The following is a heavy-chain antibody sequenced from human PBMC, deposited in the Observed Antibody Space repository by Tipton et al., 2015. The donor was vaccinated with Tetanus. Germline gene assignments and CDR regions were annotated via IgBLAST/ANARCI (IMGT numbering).Heavy chain of an antibody. CDR1: GGLITTGGYS. D-gene: IGHD5-12*01. CDR2: IYQTDST. J-gene: IGHJ4*02. CDR3: VRGRGLGAYSFGFEY. V-gene: IGHV4-30-2*01. Sequence: LRLSCNVPGGLITTGGYSWGWIRQPPGQGLEWLGYIYQTDSTYYNPSVRSRLTLSLQRSKNQVSLKLSSVTAADAAVYYCVRGRGLGAYSFGFEYWGQGALVTVSS.